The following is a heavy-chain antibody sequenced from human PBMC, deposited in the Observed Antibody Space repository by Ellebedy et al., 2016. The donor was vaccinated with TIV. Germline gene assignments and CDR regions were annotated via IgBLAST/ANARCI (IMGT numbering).Heavy chain of an antibody. V-gene: IGHV4-34*01. D-gene: IGHD6-19*01. J-gene: IGHJ4*02. CDR2: INHIGST. Sequence: SETLSLXXAVYGGSFSGYYWSWIRQPPGKGLEWIGEINHIGSTNYNPSLKSRVTISVDTSKNQFSLKLSSVTAADTAVYYCARGRYSSGWYDYWGQGTLVTVSS. CDR3: ARGRYSSGWYDY. CDR1: GGSFSGYY.